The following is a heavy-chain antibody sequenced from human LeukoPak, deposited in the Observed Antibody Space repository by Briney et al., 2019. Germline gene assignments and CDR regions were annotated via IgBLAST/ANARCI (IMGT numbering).Heavy chain of an antibody. V-gene: IGHV4-59*13. D-gene: IGHD1-26*01. CDR2: IYYSGIT. Sequence: SSGTLSLTGAVSGGSISGSNWWSWIRQPPGKGLGWIGYIYYSGITNYNPSLKSRVTISVDTSKNQFSLKLSSVTAADTAVCYCAREGLDSGSYYRDAFDIWGQGTMVTVSS. CDR1: GGSISGSNW. CDR3: AREGLDSGSYYRDAFDI. J-gene: IGHJ3*02.